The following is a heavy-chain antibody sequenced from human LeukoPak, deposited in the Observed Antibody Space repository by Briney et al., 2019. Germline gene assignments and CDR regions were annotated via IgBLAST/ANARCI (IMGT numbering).Heavy chain of an antibody. V-gene: IGHV3-53*01. J-gene: IGHJ4*02. D-gene: IGHD5-18*01. CDR3: AREIYVDTAMVSESYFDY. CDR1: GFTVSSNY. Sequence: PGGSLRLSCAASGFTVSSNYMSWVRQAPGKGLEWVSVIYSGGSTYYADSVKGRFTISRDNSKNTLYLQMNSLRAEDTAVYYCAREIYVDTAMVSESYFDYWGQGTLVTVSS. CDR2: IYSGGST.